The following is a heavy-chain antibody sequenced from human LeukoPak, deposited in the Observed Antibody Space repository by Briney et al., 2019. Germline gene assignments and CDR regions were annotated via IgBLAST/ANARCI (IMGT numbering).Heavy chain of an antibody. V-gene: IGHV3-23*01. CDR3: AKTTYASNSSGWYNHFDY. D-gene: IGHD6-19*01. J-gene: IGHJ4*02. Sequence: GGSLRLSCAASGFTFSSYAMTWVRQAPGKGLEWVSTISSSGYSTYYADSVKGRFTISRDNSKNTLYLQLDSLRAEDTTVYYCAKTTYASNSSGWYNHFDYWGQGTLVTVSS. CDR2: ISSSGYST. CDR1: GFTFSSYA.